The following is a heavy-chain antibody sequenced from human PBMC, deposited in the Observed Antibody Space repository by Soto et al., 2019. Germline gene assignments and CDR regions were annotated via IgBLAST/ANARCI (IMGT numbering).Heavy chain of an antibody. CDR2: ISYDGSNK. V-gene: IGHV3-30*18. Sequence: GGSLRLSCAASGFTFSSYAMHWVRQAPGKGLEWVAIISYDGSNKYYADSVKGRFTISRDNSKNTLYLQMNSLRAEDTAVYHCAKERRSSRNYFYGMDVWGQGTTVTVSS. CDR1: GFTFSSYA. D-gene: IGHD6-13*01. CDR3: AKERRSSRNYFYGMDV. J-gene: IGHJ6*02.